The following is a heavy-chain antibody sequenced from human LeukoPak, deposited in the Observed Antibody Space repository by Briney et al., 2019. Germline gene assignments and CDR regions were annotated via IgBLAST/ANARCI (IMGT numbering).Heavy chain of an antibody. D-gene: IGHD3-9*01. Sequence: GGSLRLSCAASGFTFSTYVLSWVRQAPGKGLEWVSVISESGGTTYYADSVRGRFTISRDNSKNTLYLHLNSLRAEDTAVYYCAKLGWVVGTGAFDIWGQGTMITVSS. V-gene: IGHV3-23*01. J-gene: IGHJ3*02. CDR3: AKLGWVVGTGAFDI. CDR2: ISESGGTT. CDR1: GFTFSTYV.